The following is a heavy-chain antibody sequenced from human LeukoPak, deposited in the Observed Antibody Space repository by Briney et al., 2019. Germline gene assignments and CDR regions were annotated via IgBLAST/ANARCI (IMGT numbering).Heavy chain of an antibody. V-gene: IGHV3-33*01. CDR3: ARDRKYGDYMAYYYGMDV. D-gene: IGHD4-17*01. Sequence: GGSLRLSCAASGFTFSSYGMHWVRQAPGKGLEWVAVIWYDGSNKYYADSVKGRFTISRDNSKNTLYLQMNSLRAEDTAVYYCARDRKYGDYMAYYYGMDVWGQGTTVTVSS. J-gene: IGHJ6*02. CDR1: GFTFSSYG. CDR2: IWYDGSNK.